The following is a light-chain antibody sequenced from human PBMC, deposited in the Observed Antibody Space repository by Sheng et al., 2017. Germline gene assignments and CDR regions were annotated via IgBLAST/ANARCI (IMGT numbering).Light chain of an antibody. V-gene: IGKV4-1*01. J-gene: IGKJ2*01. CDR2: WAS. Sequence: DIVLTQSPDSLAVSLGERATINCKSSQTVLYSSNNKNYLTWYQQKSGQPPKLLIYWASTRESGVPERFSGGGSGTDFTLTISSLQAEDVAVYYCQQHFSTPYTFGQGTKLEIK. CDR3: QQHFSTPYT. CDR1: QTVLYSSNNKNY.